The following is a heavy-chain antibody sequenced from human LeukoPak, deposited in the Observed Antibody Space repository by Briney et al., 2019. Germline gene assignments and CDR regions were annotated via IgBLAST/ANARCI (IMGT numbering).Heavy chain of an antibody. J-gene: IGHJ4*02. CDR2: IYSGGYT. V-gene: IGHV3-66*01. D-gene: IGHD6-6*01. CDR1: GFTVSSTY. Sequence: GGSLRLSCAASGFTVSSTYLTWVRQALGKGLEWLSVIYSGGYTYYADSVKGRFFISRDISENMVYLQMNSLSVEDTAVYFCARGRPAHYFDSWGPGTLVTIS. CDR3: ARGRPAHYFDS.